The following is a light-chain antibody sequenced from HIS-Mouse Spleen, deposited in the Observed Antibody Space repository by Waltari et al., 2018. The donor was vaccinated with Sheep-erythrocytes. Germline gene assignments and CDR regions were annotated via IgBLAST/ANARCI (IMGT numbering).Light chain of an antibody. V-gene: IGLV2-11*01. J-gene: IGLJ1*01. CDR1: SSDFGGYNY. Sequence: QSALTQPRSVPGSPGQSVTISCTGTSSDFGGYNYVSWYQQHPGKAPKLMIYDVSKRPSGVPDRFSGSKSGNTASLTISGLQAEDEADYYCCSYAGSYNHVFATGTKVTVL. CDR3: CSYAGSYNHV. CDR2: DVS.